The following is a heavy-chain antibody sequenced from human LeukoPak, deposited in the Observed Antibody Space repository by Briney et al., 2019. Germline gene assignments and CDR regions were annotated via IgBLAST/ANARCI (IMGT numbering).Heavy chain of an antibody. CDR1: GFTVSSYS. J-gene: IGHJ5*02. V-gene: IGHV3-21*01. D-gene: IGHD2-15*01. CDR3: AACSGGTCLHNWFDP. Sequence: GGSLRLSCAASGFTVSSYSMSWARQAPGKGLEWVSSISGSGFDIFYADSVKGRFITSRDNAKNSLYLQMNSLRGEDTAVYYCAACSGGTCLHNWFDPWGQGTLVTVSS. CDR2: ISGSGFDI.